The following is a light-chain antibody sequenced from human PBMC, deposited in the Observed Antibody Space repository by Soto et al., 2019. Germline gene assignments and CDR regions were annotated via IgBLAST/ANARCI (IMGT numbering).Light chain of an antibody. V-gene: IGLV2-11*01. CDR3: CSYAGGYTFV. CDR1: SSDVGGYNY. Sequence: QYVLTQPRSVSGSPGQSVTISCTGTSSDVGGYNYVSWYQQHPGKAPKLMIYDVSKRPSGVPDRFSGSKSGSTASLTISGLQAEDEADYYCCSYAGGYTFVFGAGTKLTVL. CDR2: DVS. J-gene: IGLJ1*01.